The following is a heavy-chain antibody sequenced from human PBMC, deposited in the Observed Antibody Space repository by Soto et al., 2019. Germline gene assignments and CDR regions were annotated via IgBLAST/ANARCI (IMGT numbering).Heavy chain of an antibody. Sequence: SETLSLTCTVSGGSISSYYSSWIRQPAGKGLEWIGRIYTSGSTNYNPSLKSRVTMSVDTSKNQFSLKLSSVTAADTAVYYCARACSSNSCYDVFDYWGQGTLVTVYS. CDR2: IYTSGST. V-gene: IGHV4-4*07. CDR3: ARACSSNSCYDVFDY. J-gene: IGHJ4*02. CDR1: GGSISSYY. D-gene: IGHD2-2*01.